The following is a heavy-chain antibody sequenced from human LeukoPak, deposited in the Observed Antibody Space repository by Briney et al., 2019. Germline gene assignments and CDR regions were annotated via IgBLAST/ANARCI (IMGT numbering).Heavy chain of an antibody. Sequence: PGRSLRLSCAASGFTFSSYAMHWVRQAPGKGLEWVAVISYDGSNKYYADSVKGRFTISRDNSKNTLYLQMNSLRAEDTAVYYCAKDSMWRWQWPVQRAFDIWGQGTMVTVSS. D-gene: IGHD6-19*01. CDR2: ISYDGSNK. CDR3: AKDSMWRWQWPVQRAFDI. CDR1: GFTFSSYA. J-gene: IGHJ3*02. V-gene: IGHV3-30-3*01.